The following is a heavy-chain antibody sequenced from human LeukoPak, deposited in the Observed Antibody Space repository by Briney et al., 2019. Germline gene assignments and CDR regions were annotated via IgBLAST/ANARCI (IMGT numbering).Heavy chain of an antibody. Sequence: GSLRLSCAASGFTFIDYDLHWVRQVIGKSLELGSAIGIRGDTHYSGSVKGRFTISRENAESSLYLQMNSLRAEDTAVYYCARGGIQVSGIDEFDYWGQGALVTVSS. CDR2: IGIRGDT. J-gene: IGHJ4*02. CDR3: ARGGIQVSGIDEFDY. D-gene: IGHD6-19*01. V-gene: IGHV3-13*01. CDR1: GFTFIDYD.